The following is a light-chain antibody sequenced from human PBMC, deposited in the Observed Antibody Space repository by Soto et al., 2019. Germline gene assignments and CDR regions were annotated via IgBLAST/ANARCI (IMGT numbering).Light chain of an antibody. CDR3: QQDGSSPNT. J-gene: IGKJ2*01. V-gene: IGKV3-20*01. Sequence: EIVLTQSPGTLSLSPGERATLSCRASQSVSSSYLAWYQQKPGQAPRLLIYGASSRATGIPDRFSGSGSGTNFTLTISRQDPEDFAVYYCQQDGSSPNTFGQGTKLEIK. CDR2: GAS. CDR1: QSVSSSY.